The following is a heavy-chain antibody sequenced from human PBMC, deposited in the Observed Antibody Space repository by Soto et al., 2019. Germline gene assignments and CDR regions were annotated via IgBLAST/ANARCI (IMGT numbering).Heavy chain of an antibody. CDR2: IKEDGSEE. CDR3: VRSFSFDWLLSTLDY. D-gene: IGHD3-9*01. CDR1: GFTFNTYW. V-gene: IGHV3-7*01. Sequence: QLVESGGGLVQPGGSLRLSCATSGFTFNTYWMTWVRQAPGKGLEWVANIKEDGSEENYVDSVKGRFTISRDNGKNSLFLQMNRLRREDSAVYYCVRSFSFDWLLSTLDYWGQGTLVSVSS. J-gene: IGHJ4*02.